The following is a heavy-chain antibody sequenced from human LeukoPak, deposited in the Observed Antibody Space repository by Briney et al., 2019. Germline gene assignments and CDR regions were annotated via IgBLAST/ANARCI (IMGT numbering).Heavy chain of an antibody. CDR1: GFPFSSYS. CDR3: ARDRGYCSGGSCYPWWFDP. V-gene: IGHV3-21*01. Sequence: GGSLRLSCAASGFPFSSYSMNWVRQAPGKGLEWVSSISSSSSYMDYADSVKGRFTISRDNAKNSLYLQMNSLRAEDTAVYYCARDRGYCSGGSCYPWWFDPWGQRTLVTVSS. D-gene: IGHD2-15*01. CDR2: ISSSSSYM. J-gene: IGHJ5*02.